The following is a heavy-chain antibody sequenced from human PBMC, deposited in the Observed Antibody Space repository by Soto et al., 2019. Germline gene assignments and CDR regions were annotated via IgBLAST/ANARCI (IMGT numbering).Heavy chain of an antibody. V-gene: IGHV3-23*01. CDR1: GFTFSSYA. CDR3: AKGSPPVDYGDYFDY. D-gene: IGHD4-17*01. CDR2: ISGRGGST. J-gene: IGHJ4*02. Sequence: EVQLLESGGGLVQPGGSLRLSCAASGFTFSSYAMSWVRQAPGKGLEWVSAISGRGGSTYYADTVKGRFTISRDNSNNTLSVQMNGLSAEDTAVYSCAKGSPPVDYGDYFDYWGQGTLVTVSS.